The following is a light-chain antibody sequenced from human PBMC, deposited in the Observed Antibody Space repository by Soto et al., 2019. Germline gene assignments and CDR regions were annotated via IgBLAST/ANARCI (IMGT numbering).Light chain of an antibody. J-gene: IGLJ3*02. Sequence: QSALTPPASVSGSPGQSITISCTATSGDVGNYNLVSWYQQHPGKAPHLMIYEVSKRPSGVSNRFSGSKSGNTASLTISGLQAEDEADYYCWSYAGGSVYVLFGGGTKLTVL. V-gene: IGLV2-23*02. CDR2: EVS. CDR3: WSYAGGSVYVL. CDR1: SGDVGNYNL.